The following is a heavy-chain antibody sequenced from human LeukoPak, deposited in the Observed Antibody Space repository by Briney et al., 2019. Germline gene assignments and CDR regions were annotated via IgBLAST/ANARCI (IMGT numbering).Heavy chain of an antibody. CDR2: ISAYNGNT. CDR3: ARQNTGQLDY. Sequence: GAAVKVSCKASGYTFTSYGISWVRQPPGQGLEWMGWISAYNGNTNYEQRLQDRVTMTTDTSTSTAYMELRSLRSDDTAVYYCARQNTGQLDYWGQGALVTVSS. D-gene: IGHD2-8*02. V-gene: IGHV1-18*01. CDR1: GYTFTSYG. J-gene: IGHJ4*02.